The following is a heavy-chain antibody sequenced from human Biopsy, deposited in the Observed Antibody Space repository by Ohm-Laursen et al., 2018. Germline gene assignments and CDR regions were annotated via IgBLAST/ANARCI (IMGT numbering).Heavy chain of an antibody. D-gene: IGHD3-10*01. CDR2: IYYSWTT. V-gene: IGHV4-30-4*08. J-gene: IGHJ4*02. Sequence: SQTLSLTCTVSGGSVRSPDHRWNWVRRAPGKGLEWIGNIYYSWTTLYNPSLSGRVTMDLDRSTNQFSLKLKSVTSADTAVYLCARAYFYGMGTSNYFLDSWGQGALVTVSS. CDR1: GGSVRSPDHR. CDR3: ARAYFYGMGTSNYFLDS.